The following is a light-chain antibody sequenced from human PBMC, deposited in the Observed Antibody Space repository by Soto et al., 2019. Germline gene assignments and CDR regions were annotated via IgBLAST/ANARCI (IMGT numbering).Light chain of an antibody. Sequence: DIQVTQSPSSVSASVGDRVTITCRASQDINNWLAWYQQKPGKAPKLLIYTTSNLQSGVPSRFSGSGSGTDFTRTISSLQPEDFACYYCQQDNSFPLSFGGGTKVEIK. V-gene: IGKV1D-12*01. J-gene: IGKJ4*01. CDR2: TTS. CDR3: QQDNSFPLS. CDR1: QDINNW.